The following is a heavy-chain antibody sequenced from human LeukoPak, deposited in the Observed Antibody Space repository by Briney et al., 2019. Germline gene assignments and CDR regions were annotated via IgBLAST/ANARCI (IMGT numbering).Heavy chain of an antibody. J-gene: IGHJ4*02. Sequence: GRSLRLSCAASGFTFDDYAMHWVRQAPGKGLEWVSGISWNSGSLGYANSVKGRFTISRDNAKNSLYLQMNSLRAEDTALYYCAKGPWYYDSSGLAASFDYWGQGTLVTVSS. CDR1: GFTFDDYA. CDR2: ISWNSGSL. D-gene: IGHD3-22*01. CDR3: AKGPWYYDSSGLAASFDY. V-gene: IGHV3-9*01.